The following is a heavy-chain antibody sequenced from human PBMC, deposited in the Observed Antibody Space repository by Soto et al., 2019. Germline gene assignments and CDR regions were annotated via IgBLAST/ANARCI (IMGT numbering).Heavy chain of an antibody. CDR3: ARHGYGSGESAHAFDI. V-gene: IGHV5-51*01. D-gene: IGHD6-19*01. Sequence: PGESLKISCNGSGYSFTSYWIGWVRQMPGKGLEWMGIIYPGDSDTRYSPSFQGQVTISADKSISTAYLQWSSLKASDTAMYYCARHGYGSGESAHAFDIWGQGTMVTVSS. J-gene: IGHJ3*02. CDR2: IYPGDSDT. CDR1: GYSFTSYW.